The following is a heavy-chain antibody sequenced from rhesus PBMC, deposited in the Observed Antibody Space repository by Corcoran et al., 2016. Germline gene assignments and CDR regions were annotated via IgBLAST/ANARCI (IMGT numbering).Heavy chain of an antibody. V-gene: IGHV4S10*01. CDR2: IYGSSTIT. D-gene: IGHD6-25*01. J-gene: IGHJ4*01. CDR3: AIGYSGSSFDY. CDR1: GGSISSSNW. Sequence: QVQLQESGPAVVKPSETLSLTCAVSGGSISSSNWWSWIRQSPGKGLEWIGYIYGSSTITNYNPSLKSRVTISKDTSKNQFSLKLSSVTAADTAVYYCAIGYSGSSFDYWGQGVLVTVPS.